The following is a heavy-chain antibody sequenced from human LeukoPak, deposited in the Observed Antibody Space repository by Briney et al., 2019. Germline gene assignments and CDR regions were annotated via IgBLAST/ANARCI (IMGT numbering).Heavy chain of an antibody. V-gene: IGHV3-74*01. D-gene: IGHD4-23*01. CDR1: GFTFSSYW. CDR3: ATTVAPAAIEAFYY. J-gene: IGHJ4*02. Sequence: GALRLSCAASGFTFSSYWMHWVRQAPGKGLVWVSRINSDGSSTSYADSVKGRFTISRDNAKNTLYLQMNSLRAEDTAVYYCATTVAPAAIEAFYYWGQGTLVTVSS. CDR2: INSDGSST.